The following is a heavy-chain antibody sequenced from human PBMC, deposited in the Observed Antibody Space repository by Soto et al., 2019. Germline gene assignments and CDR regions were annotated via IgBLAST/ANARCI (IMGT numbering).Heavy chain of an antibody. D-gene: IGHD3-16*01. CDR3: ARTLGTTYYYYYMDV. V-gene: IGHV3-23*01. J-gene: IGHJ6*03. CDR1: GFTFSSYA. CDR2: INCSGGST. Sequence: GGSLRLSCAASGFTFSSYAMSWVRQAPGKGLEWVSGINCSGGSTYYADSVKGRFTISRDNAKNTLYLQMKSLRAEDTALYHCARTLGTTYYYYYMDVWGKGTTVTVSS.